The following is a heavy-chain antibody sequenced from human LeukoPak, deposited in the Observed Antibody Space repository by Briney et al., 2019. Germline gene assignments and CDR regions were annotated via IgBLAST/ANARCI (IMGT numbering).Heavy chain of an antibody. D-gene: IGHD2/OR15-2a*01. J-gene: IGHJ3*02. CDR1: GYTFTSYG. Sequence: ASVKVSCKASGYTFTSYGISWVRQAPGQGLEWMGWISAYNGNTNYAQKLQGRVTMTTDTSTSTAYLELRSLRYDDTAIYYCARDLGLPGAFDIWGQGTMVTVSS. CDR2: ISAYNGNT. CDR3: ARDLGLPGAFDI. V-gene: IGHV1-18*01.